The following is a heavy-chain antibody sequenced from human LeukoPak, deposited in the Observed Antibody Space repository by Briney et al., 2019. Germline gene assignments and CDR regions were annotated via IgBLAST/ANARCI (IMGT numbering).Heavy chain of an antibody. J-gene: IGHJ4*02. Sequence: SVKLSCKASGGTFSSYAISWVRQAPGQGLEWMGAIIPIFGKANYGQKFPGRVTITADESTQPAYMEPSSLRSADTAVYYCAREDDYGDYVGYWGQGTLVSVPS. CDR2: IIPIFGKA. CDR1: GGTFSSYA. D-gene: IGHD4-17*01. CDR3: AREDDYGDYVGY. V-gene: IGHV1-69*13.